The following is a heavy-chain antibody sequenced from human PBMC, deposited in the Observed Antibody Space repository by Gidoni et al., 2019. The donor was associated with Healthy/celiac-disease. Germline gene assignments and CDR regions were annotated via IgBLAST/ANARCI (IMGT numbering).Heavy chain of an antibody. CDR3: AKDITAGTTHPDPTGMDV. D-gene: IGHD6-19*01. J-gene: IGHJ6*02. CDR2: ISWNSGSI. Sequence: EVQLVESGGGLVQPGRSLRLSCAASGFTFDAYAMHWVRQAPGKGLEWVSGISWNSGSIGYADSVKGRFTISRDNAKNSLYLQMNSLRAEDTALYYCAKDITAGTTHPDPTGMDVWGQGTTVTVSS. V-gene: IGHV3-9*01. CDR1: GFTFDAYA.